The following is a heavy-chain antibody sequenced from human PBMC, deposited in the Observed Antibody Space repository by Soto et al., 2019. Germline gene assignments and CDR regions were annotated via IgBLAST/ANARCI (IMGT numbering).Heavy chain of an antibody. Sequence: GGSLRLSCAASGFTFSNYGMHWVRQAPGKGLEWVAIIWYDGSKKYYADSVKGRFTISRDNSKNTLYLQMNSLRAEDTAVYYCIRGSGSYGYFGMDVWGQGTTVTVSS. D-gene: IGHD3-10*01. CDR2: IWYDGSKK. V-gene: IGHV3-33*01. J-gene: IGHJ6*02. CDR1: GFTFSNYG. CDR3: IRGSGSYGYFGMDV.